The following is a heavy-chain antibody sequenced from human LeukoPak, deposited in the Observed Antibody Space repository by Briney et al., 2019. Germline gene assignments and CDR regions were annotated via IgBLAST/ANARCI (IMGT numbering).Heavy chain of an antibody. CDR1: GVSMSSSSYY. CDR2: VYYSGTT. D-gene: IGHD2-21*02. Sequence: SETLSLTCTVSGVSMSSSSYYWAWIRQSPGKGLEWIGSVYYSGTTHYESSLKSRVSIDTSKTQFALKLNSVTVADTAVYYCARILDLVTTKTIDYWDQGSLVIVSS. CDR3: ARILDLVTTKTIDY. V-gene: IGHV4-39*06. J-gene: IGHJ4*02.